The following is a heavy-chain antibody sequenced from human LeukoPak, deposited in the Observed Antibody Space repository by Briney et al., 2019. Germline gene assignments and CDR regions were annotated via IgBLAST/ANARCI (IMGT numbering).Heavy chain of an antibody. Sequence: GGSLRLSCAASGLIVGSNYMSWVRQSPGRGLEWVSVLYPDATTYYADSVKGRFTISRDNSKNSLYLQMNSLRTEDTALYYCAKDIGYDSSGYSGFYFDYWGQGTLVTVSS. CDR1: GLIVGSNY. V-gene: IGHV3-53*05. J-gene: IGHJ4*02. D-gene: IGHD3-22*01. CDR3: AKDIGYDSSGYSGFYFDY. CDR2: LYPDATT.